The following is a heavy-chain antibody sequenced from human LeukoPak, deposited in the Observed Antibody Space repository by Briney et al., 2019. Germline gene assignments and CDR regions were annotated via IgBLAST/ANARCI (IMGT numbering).Heavy chain of an antibody. D-gene: IGHD1-1*01. CDR2: IYHSGST. J-gene: IGHJ6*02. V-gene: IGHV4-4*02. Sequence: SETLSLTCAVSGGSISSSNWWSWVRQPPGKGLEWIGEIYHSGSTNYNPSLKSRVTISVDKSKNQFSLELGSVTAADTAVYYCARVAPPAANGTYYYYYGMDVWGQGTTVTVSS. CDR3: ARVAPPAANGTYYYYYGMDV. CDR1: GGSISSSNW.